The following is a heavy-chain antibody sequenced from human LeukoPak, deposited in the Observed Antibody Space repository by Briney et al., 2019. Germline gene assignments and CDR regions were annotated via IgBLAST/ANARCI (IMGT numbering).Heavy chain of an antibody. D-gene: IGHD3-10*01. J-gene: IGHJ4*02. CDR2: IYTSGST. CDR1: GGSISSYY. V-gene: IGHV4-4*09. Sequence: SETLSLTCTVSGGSISSYYWSWIRQPPGKGLEWIGYIYTSGSTNYNPSLKSQVTISVDTSKNQFSLKLSSVTAADTAVYYCASSAPHYYGSGSPFDYWGQGTLVTVSS. CDR3: ASSAPHYYGSGSPFDY.